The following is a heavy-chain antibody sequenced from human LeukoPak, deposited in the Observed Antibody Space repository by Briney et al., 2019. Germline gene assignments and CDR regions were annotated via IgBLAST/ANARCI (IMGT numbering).Heavy chain of an antibody. CDR2: IIPILGIA. CDR3: ARDDYDSSDYYFDY. CDR1: GGTFSSYA. V-gene: IGHV1-69*04. D-gene: IGHD3-22*01. Sequence: ASVKVSCKASGGTFSSYAISWVRQAPGQGLEWMGRIIPILGIANYAQKFQGRVTITADKSTSTAYMELSSLRSEDTAVYYCARDDYDSSDYYFDYWGQGTLVTVSS. J-gene: IGHJ4*02.